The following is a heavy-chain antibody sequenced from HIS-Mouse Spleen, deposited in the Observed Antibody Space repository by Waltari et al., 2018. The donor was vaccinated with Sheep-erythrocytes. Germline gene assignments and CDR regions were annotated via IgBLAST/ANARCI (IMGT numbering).Heavy chain of an antibody. Sequence: QLQLQESGPGLVKPSETLSLTCTVSGGSISSSSYYWGWIRQPPGKGLEWIGSIYYSGSTYSNPSLKSRVTISVDTSKNQFSLKLSSVTAADTAVYYCARLYYYDSSGYYFDYWGQGTLVTVSS. V-gene: IGHV4-39*01. CDR2: IYYSGST. J-gene: IGHJ4*02. CDR1: GGSISSSSYY. D-gene: IGHD3-22*01. CDR3: ARLYYYDSSGYYFDY.